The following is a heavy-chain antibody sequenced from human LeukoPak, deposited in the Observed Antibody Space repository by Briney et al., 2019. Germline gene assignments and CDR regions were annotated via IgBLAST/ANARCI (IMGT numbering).Heavy chain of an antibody. Sequence: GASVKVSCKASGYTFTSYGINWVRQAPGQGLEWMGWISVYNGNTNYAQKLQGRVTMTTDTSTSTAYMELRSLRSDDTAVYYCARAKVYYVWGPFDYWAKGPRVTVSS. J-gene: IGHJ4*02. D-gene: IGHD3-16*01. CDR3: ARAKVYYVWGPFDY. CDR1: GYTFTSYG. CDR2: ISVYNGNT. V-gene: IGHV1-18*01.